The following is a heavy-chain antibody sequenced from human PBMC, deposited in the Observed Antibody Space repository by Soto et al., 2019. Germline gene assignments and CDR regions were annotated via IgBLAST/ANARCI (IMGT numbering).Heavy chain of an antibody. D-gene: IGHD2-8*01. CDR1: GGTFSSYA. CDR3: AGGGSMYYYYYGMDV. Sequence: QVQLVQSGAEVKKPGSSVKVSCKASGGTFSSYAISWVRQATGQGLEWMGGIIPIFGTANNAQKLQGRVTITADESTSTAYMELSSLHSEDTAVYYCAGGGSMYYYYYGMDVWGQGTTVTVSS. CDR2: IIPIFGTA. J-gene: IGHJ6*02. V-gene: IGHV1-69*01.